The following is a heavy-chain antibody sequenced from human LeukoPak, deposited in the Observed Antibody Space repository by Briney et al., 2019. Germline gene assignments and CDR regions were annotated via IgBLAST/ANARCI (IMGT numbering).Heavy chain of an antibody. V-gene: IGHV3-23*01. J-gene: IGHJ4*02. D-gene: IGHD2-8*01. CDR3: AKDTSIGKYCTNGVCSPFDY. CDR2: ISDNGDYT. CDR1: GFTFSSYA. Sequence: GGSLTLSCAGSGFTFSSYAMSWVRQAPGQGLEWVSVISDNGDYTSYADSVRGRFTISRDNSRNTLYLKMISLRPEDTAVYYCAKDTSIGKYCTNGVCSPFDYWGQGTLVTVSS.